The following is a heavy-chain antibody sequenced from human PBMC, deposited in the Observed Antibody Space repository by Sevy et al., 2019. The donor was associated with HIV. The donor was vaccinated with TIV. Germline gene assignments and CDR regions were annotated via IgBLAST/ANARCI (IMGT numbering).Heavy chain of an antibody. J-gene: IGHJ4*02. CDR2: INHSGST. CDR1: GGSFSGYY. Sequence: SETLSLTCVVYGGSFSGYYWSWIRRPPGKGLEWIGEINHSGSTNYNPSLKSRVTISADTSKNQFSLKLSSVTAADTAVYYCATRRGHLSFDYWGQGTLVTVSS. CDR3: ATRRGHLSFDY. V-gene: IGHV4-34*01.